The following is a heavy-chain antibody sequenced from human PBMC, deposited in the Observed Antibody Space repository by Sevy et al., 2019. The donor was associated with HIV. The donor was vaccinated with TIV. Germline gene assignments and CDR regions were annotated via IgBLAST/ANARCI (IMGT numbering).Heavy chain of an antibody. Sequence: ASVKVSCKASGYTFIGYYIHWLRQAPGQGLEWIVRINPSSGGTKYTQKFQGRVTVTTDMSVSTAYMELIGLRSDDTAMYYCAGQTSGWYDWFDPWGQGTLVTVSS. CDR2: INPSSGGT. CDR1: GYTFIGYY. CDR3: AGQTSGWYDWFDP. J-gene: IGHJ5*02. D-gene: IGHD6-19*01. V-gene: IGHV1-2*06.